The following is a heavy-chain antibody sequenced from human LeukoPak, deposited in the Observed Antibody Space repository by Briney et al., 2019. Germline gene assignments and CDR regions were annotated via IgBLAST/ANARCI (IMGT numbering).Heavy chain of an antibody. CDR2: IIPILGIA. CDR3: ARDPGTTSSSIDY. V-gene: IGHV1-69*04. Sequence: SAKVSCKASGGTFSSYAISWVRQAPGQGLEWMGRIIPILGIANYAQKFQGRVTITADKSTSTAYMELSSLRSEDTAVYYCARDPGTTSSSIDYWGQGTLVTVSS. CDR1: GGTFSSYA. D-gene: IGHD6-6*01. J-gene: IGHJ4*02.